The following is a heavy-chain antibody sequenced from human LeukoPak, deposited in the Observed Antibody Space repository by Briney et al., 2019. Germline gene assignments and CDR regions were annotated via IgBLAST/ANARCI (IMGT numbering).Heavy chain of an antibody. CDR2: MNPNNGNT. Sequence: ASVKVSCKASGYTFTSYDFNWVRQAAGQGLEWMGWMNPNNGNTGYAQRFQGRVTMTRNTSISTAYMELSSLRAEDTALYYCAKVGKTENYYGSGRFSYYYYMDVWGKGATVTISS. V-gene: IGHV1-8*01. J-gene: IGHJ6*03. CDR3: AKVGKTENYYGSGRFSYYYYMDV. CDR1: GYTFTSYD. D-gene: IGHD3-10*01.